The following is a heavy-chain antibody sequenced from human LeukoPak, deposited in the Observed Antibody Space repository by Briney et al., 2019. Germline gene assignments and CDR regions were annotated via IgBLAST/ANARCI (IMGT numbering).Heavy chain of an antibody. CDR1: GYRFTNYW. V-gene: IGHV5-51*01. CDR2: IYPGDSDT. CDR3: ARASRRDSSDYYYVDSSPGAFDI. J-gene: IGHJ3*02. D-gene: IGHD3-22*01. Sequence: RGESLKISCKGYGYRFTNYWIGWVRQMPGKGLEYMGIIYPGDSDTRYSPSFQGQVTISADKSISTAYLQWISLKASDAAMYYCARASRRDSSDYYYVDSSPGAFDIWGQGTTVTVSS.